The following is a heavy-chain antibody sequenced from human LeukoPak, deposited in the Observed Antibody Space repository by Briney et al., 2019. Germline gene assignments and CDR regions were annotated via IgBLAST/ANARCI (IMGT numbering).Heavy chain of an antibody. Sequence: GTSLRLSCAASAFSFSDYSMNWVRQAPGKGLEWVSYISSSGSTIYYADSVKGRFTISRDNAKNSLYLQMNSLRAEDTAVYYCARVIPAVDAFDIWGQGTMVTVSS. CDR1: AFSFSDYS. CDR3: ARVIPAVDAFDI. V-gene: IGHV3-48*04. CDR2: ISSSGSTI. J-gene: IGHJ3*02.